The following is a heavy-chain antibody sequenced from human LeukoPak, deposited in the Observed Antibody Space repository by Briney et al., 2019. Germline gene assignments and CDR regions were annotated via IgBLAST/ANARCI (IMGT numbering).Heavy chain of an antibody. CDR2: INPNSGGT. V-gene: IGHV1-2*02. CDR1: GYTFTGYY. CDR3: AREYYYGSGGWFDP. Sequence: ASAKVSCKASGYTFTGYYMHWVRQAPGQGLEWMGWINPNSGGTNYAQKFQGRVTMTRDTSISTAYMELSRLRSDDTAVYYWAREYYYGSGGWFDPWGQGTLVTVSS. J-gene: IGHJ5*02. D-gene: IGHD3-10*01.